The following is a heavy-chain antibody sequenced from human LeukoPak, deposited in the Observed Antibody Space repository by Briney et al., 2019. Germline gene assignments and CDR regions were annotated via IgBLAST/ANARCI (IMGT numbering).Heavy chain of an antibody. CDR3: ARQELSYGSGSYFDY. V-gene: IGHV4-4*02. Sequence: SETLSLTCAVSGGSISSSNWWSWVRQPPGKGLEWIGEIYHSGSTNYNPSLKSRVTISVDKSKNQFSLKLSSMTAADTAVYYCARQELSYGSGSYFDYWGQGTLVTVSS. J-gene: IGHJ4*02. CDR2: IYHSGST. CDR1: GGSISSSNW. D-gene: IGHD3-10*01.